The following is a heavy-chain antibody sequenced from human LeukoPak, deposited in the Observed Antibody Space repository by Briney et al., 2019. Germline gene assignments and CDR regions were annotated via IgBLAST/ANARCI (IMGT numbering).Heavy chain of an antibody. Sequence: GGSLRPFCAAPGFTFSNYDMHWVRQAPGKGLEWVSLLYSAGSTNYADSVKGRFTISRDDSKNTVYLQMNSLRAEDTAVYYCARWTNFHAFDIWGQGTLVTVSS. CDR3: ARWTNFHAFDI. D-gene: IGHD1-1*01. J-gene: IGHJ3*02. V-gene: IGHV3-53*01. CDR2: LYSAGST. CDR1: GFTFSNYD.